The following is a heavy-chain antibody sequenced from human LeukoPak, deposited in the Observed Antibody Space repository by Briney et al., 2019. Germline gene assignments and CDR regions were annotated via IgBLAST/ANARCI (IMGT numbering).Heavy chain of an antibody. Sequence: PGGSLRLSCAASGFTFSSYGMHWVRQAPGKGLEWVAVISYDGSNKYYADSVKGRFTISRDNSKNTLYLQINSLRAEDTAVYYCAKEVYCSGGSCPKHYYYYYGMDVWGQGTTVTVSS. CDR3: AKEVYCSGGSCPKHYYYYYGMDV. J-gene: IGHJ6*02. V-gene: IGHV3-30*18. CDR2: ISYDGSNK. D-gene: IGHD2-15*01. CDR1: GFTFSSYG.